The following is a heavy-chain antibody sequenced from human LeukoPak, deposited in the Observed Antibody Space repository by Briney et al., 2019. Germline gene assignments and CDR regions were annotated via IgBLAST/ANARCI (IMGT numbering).Heavy chain of an antibody. D-gene: IGHD3-22*01. V-gene: IGHV3-74*01. J-gene: IGHJ5*02. CDR3: ARATDYYSNWFDP. CDR2: INSDGSST. CDR1: GFTFRSYW. Sequence: GGSLRLSCAASGFTFRSYWMHWVRQAPGKGLVWVSRINSDGSSTSYADSVKGRFTISRDNAKNTLYLQMNSLRAEDTAVYYCARATDYYSNWFDPWGQGTLVTVSS.